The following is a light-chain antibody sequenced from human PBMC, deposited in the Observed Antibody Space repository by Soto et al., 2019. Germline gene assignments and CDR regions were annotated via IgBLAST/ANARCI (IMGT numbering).Light chain of an antibody. V-gene: IGKV3-20*01. CDR2: GTS. Sequence: ENVLTQSPDTLSLSPGERATLSCRASQSVDSSYLAWYQQKPGQAPRLLIYGTSTRATGISDRFSGSGSGTDFALTIIRLEPEDFAVYYCQQYDNSLYTFGQGTKLEIK. CDR3: QQYDNSLYT. J-gene: IGKJ2*01. CDR1: QSVDSSY.